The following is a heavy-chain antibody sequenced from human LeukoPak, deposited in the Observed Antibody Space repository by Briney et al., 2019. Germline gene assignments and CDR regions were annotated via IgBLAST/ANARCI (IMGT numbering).Heavy chain of an antibody. CDR1: GFTFSANW. V-gene: IGHV3-7*04. CDR3: ARDTGPLSFGDQ. J-gene: IGHJ4*02. CDR2: IKPDGSVK. Sequence: PVGSLRLSCAASGFTFSANWVTWVRQAPGRGLEWVANIKPDGSVKYYLDSVKGRFTISRDNAKNSLYLQMNSLRVEDTAVYYCARDTGPLSFGDQGGQGTLVTVSS. D-gene: IGHD3-10*01.